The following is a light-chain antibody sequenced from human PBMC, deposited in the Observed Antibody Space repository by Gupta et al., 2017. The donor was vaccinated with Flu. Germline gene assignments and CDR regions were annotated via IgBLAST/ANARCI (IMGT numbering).Light chain of an antibody. J-gene: IGLJ3*02. CDR3: SSFTSSNTWV. Sequence: QSALTQPASVSGSPGQSITISCTGSSSDFGSYNRVSWYQQPPGTAPNLMISEVNKRPSGVPARFSGSKSGNTASLTISGRQAEDEADYYCSSFTSSNTWVFGGGTKVTVL. CDR2: EVN. V-gene: IGLV2-18*02. CDR1: SSDFGSYNR.